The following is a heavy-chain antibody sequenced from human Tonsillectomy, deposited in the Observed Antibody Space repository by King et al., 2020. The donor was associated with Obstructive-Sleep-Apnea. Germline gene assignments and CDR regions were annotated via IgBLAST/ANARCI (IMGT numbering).Heavy chain of an antibody. Sequence: HVQLQESGPGLVKPSETLSLTCSVSGCSISSYYWSWIRQPAGKGMEWIGRIYTSGSTNYNPSLKSRVTMSVDTSKNPFSLKLNSLTAADTAVYYCARDHPSIGELSTHWGQGTLVTVSS. CDR3: ARDHPSIGELSTH. D-gene: IGHD3-10*01. CDR1: GCSISSYY. J-gene: IGHJ4*02. V-gene: IGHV4-4*07. CDR2: IYTSGST.